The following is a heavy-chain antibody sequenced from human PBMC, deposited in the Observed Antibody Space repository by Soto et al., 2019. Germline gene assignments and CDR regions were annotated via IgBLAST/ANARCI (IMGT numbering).Heavy chain of an antibody. J-gene: IGHJ4*02. Sequence: QVQLQESGPGLVKPSETLSLTCTVSGGSISSYYWSWIRQPPGKGLEWIGYIYYSGSTNYNHSLKTRFTISVDTSKHQCSLKLSSVTAADTDVYYCARRYGSCFDYWGQGTLVTVSS. V-gene: IGHV4-59*08. CDR3: ARRYGSCFDY. CDR2: IYYSGST. D-gene: IGHD5-18*01. CDR1: GGSISSYY.